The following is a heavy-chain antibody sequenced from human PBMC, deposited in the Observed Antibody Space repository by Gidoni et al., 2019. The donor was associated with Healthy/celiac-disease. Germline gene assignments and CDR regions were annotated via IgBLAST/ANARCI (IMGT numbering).Heavy chain of an antibody. CDR3: AKNPSPLTVTTLMYFQH. V-gene: IGHV3-23*01. CDR2: ISGSGGST. Sequence: EVQLLESGGGLVQPGGSLRLSCAASGFPFSRYAMSWVRQAPGKALGWVSAISGSGGSTYYADSVKGRFTISRDNSKNTLYLQMNSLRAEDTAVYYCAKNPSPLTVTTLMYFQHWGQGTLVTVSS. CDR1: GFPFSRYA. J-gene: IGHJ1*01. D-gene: IGHD4-4*01.